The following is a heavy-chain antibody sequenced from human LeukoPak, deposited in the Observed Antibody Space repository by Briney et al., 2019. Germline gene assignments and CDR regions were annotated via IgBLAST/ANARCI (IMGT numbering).Heavy chain of an antibody. D-gene: IGHD6-13*01. CDR2: ITSSATAK. CDR1: GFTFRSYG. CDR3: ARGVKSAVWQAFDI. V-gene: IGHV3-48*04. Sequence: GGSLRLSCAVSGFTFRSYGMHWVRQAPGKGLEWISYITSSATAKYYADSLKGRFTISRDNAKNSLYLQMNSLRAEDTAVYFCARGVKSAVWQAFDIWGQGTMVTVSS. J-gene: IGHJ3*02.